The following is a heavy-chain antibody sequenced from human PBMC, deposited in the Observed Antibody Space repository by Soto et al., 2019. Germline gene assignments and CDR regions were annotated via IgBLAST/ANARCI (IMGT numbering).Heavy chain of an antibody. CDR3: ASRDPGTSVDY. CDR1: GGSFTSNNW. V-gene: IGHV4-4*02. Sequence: QVQLQESGPGLVKPSGTLSLTCAVSGGSFTSNNWWPWVRQPPGQGLEWIGEIYRTGSTNYNPSLKNRVTISLDKSENQFSMKVTSLTAADTAVYYCASRDPGTSVDYWGQGTLVTVSS. D-gene: IGHD1-7*01. CDR2: IYRTGST. J-gene: IGHJ4*02.